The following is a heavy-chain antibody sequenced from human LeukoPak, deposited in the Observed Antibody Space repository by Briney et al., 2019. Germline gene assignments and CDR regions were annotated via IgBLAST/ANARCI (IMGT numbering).Heavy chain of an antibody. D-gene: IGHD3-9*01. Sequence: ASVKVPCKASGYSFTNYNMHWVRQAPGQGLESMGWMNPNNGDAKFSQKFQGRVTMTRDTSTTTAYLELNRLTSDDTAVYYCAVTTYYDILTGSFGHFDYWGQGTLVSVSS. CDR1: GYSFTNYN. CDR3: AVTTYYDILTGSFGHFDY. CDR2: MNPNNGDA. V-gene: IGHV1-2*02. J-gene: IGHJ4*02.